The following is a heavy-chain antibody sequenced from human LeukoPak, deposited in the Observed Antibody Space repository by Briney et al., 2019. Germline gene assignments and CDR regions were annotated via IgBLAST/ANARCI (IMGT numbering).Heavy chain of an antibody. J-gene: IGHJ4*02. V-gene: IGHV3-66*02. D-gene: IGHD1-1*01. CDR3: ARVFSGTFDY. Sequence: GGSLRLSCAASGFTFSSYAMSWVRQAPGKGLEWVSVIYSGGSTYYADSVKGRFTISRDNSKNTLYLQMNSLRAEDTAVYYCARVFSGTFDYWGQGTLVTVSS. CDR1: GFTFSSYA. CDR2: IYSGGST.